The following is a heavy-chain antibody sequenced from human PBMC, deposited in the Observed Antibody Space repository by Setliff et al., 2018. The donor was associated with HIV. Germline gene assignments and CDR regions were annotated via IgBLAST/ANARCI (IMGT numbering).Heavy chain of an antibody. D-gene: IGHD2-15*01. Sequence: SETLSLTCTVSGASISSYYWSWIRQPPGKGLEWIGYIYYSGSTNYNPSLKSRVIISVDTSKNQFSLKVRSVTAADTAMYYCARDKGVVVTRGYNWFDPWGQGTLVTVSS. V-gene: IGHV4-59*12. CDR2: IYYSGST. J-gene: IGHJ5*02. CDR3: ARDKGVVVTRGYNWFDP. CDR1: GASISSYY.